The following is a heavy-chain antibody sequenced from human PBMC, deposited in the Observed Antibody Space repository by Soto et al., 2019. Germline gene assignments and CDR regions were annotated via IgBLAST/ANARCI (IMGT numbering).Heavy chain of an antibody. CDR2: INPNSGGT. CDR3: ARGVVGATVRFDY. V-gene: IGHV1-2*02. D-gene: IGHD1-26*01. Sequence: ASVKVSCKASGYTFTGYYMHWVRQAPGQGLEWMGWINPNSGGTNYAQKFQGRVTMTRDTSISTAYMELSRLRSDDTAVYYCARGVVGATVRFDYWGQGTLVTVSS. CDR1: GYTFTGYY. J-gene: IGHJ4*02.